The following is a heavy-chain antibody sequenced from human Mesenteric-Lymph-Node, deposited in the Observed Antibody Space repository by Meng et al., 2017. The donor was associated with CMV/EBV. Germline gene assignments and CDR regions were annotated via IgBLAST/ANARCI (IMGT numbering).Heavy chain of an antibody. J-gene: IGHJ6*02. Sequence: SETLSLTCNVSGGAINNGDYCWGWIRQSPGKGLEWIGNIYYSGSTYYNPSLGSRVTISVDTSKGQFSLQLRSVTAADTAVYYCARARIAAGGYGMDVWGQGTTVTVSS. CDR3: ARARIAAGGYGMDV. CDR2: IYYSGST. CDR1: GGAINNGDYC. D-gene: IGHD2-15*01. V-gene: IGHV4-39*07.